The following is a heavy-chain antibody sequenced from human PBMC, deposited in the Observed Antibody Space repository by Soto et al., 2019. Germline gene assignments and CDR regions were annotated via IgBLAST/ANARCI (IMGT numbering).Heavy chain of an antibody. CDR1: GGTFSSYA. CDR3: ARALEFRGGYSYGNHNCFDP. V-gene: IGHV1-69*06. D-gene: IGHD5-18*01. J-gene: IGHJ5*02. Sequence: QVQLVQSGAEVKKPGSSVKVSCKASGGTFSSYAISWVRQAPGQGLEWMGGIIPIFGTANYAQKFQGRVMITADKSTSTAYMELSSLRSEDTAVYYCARALEFRGGYSYGNHNCFDPWGQGTLVTVSS. CDR2: IIPIFGTA.